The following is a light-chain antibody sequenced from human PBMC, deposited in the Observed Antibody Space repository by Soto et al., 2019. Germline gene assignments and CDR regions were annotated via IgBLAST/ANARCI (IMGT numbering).Light chain of an antibody. V-gene: IGLV2-14*01. J-gene: IGLJ1*01. CDR3: NSYTSSSTDV. Sequence: QSALTQPASVSGSPGQSITIFCTGTSSDIGDYRYVSWYQQHPGKVPKLMIYDVSNRPSGVSNRFSGSKSGTTASLTISGLQAEDEADYYCNSYTSSSTDVFGTGTKLTVL. CDR2: DVS. CDR1: SSDIGDYRY.